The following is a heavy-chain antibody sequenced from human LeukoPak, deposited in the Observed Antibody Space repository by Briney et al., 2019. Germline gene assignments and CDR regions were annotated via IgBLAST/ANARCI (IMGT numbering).Heavy chain of an antibody. Sequence: GKSLRLSCAASGFTFSNYGIHWVRQAPGKGLEWVAVIWNDGINKYYADSVKGRFTISRDNSKNTLYLQMSSLRAEGTAIYYCARLGSSRAIDSWGQGTLVTVSS. D-gene: IGHD6-13*01. CDR1: GFTFSNYG. V-gene: IGHV3-33*01. J-gene: IGHJ4*02. CDR2: IWNDGINK. CDR3: ARLGSSRAIDS.